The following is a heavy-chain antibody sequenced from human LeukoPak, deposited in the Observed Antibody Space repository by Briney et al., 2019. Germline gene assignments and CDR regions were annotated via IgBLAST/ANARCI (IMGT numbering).Heavy chain of an antibody. CDR3: AKEPNEIVATIWYAFDI. CDR1: GFTFSSYA. D-gene: IGHD5-12*01. J-gene: IGHJ3*02. CDR2: ISGSGGST. V-gene: IGHV3-23*01. Sequence: GGSLRLSCAASGFTFSSYAMSWVRQAPGKGLEWVSAISGSGGSTYYVDSVKGRFTISRDNSKNTLYLQMNSLRAEDTAVYYCAKEPNEIVATIWYAFDIWGQGTMVTVSS.